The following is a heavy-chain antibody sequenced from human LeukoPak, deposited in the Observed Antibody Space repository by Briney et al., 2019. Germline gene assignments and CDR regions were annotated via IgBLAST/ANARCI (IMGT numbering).Heavy chain of an antibody. J-gene: IGHJ4*02. CDR1: GGSFSGYY. CDR2: TNHSGST. CDR3: ARGGRRQYYYDSSGYYQY. D-gene: IGHD3-22*01. V-gene: IGHV4-34*01. Sequence: SETLSLTCAVYGGSFSGYYWSWIRQPPGKGLEWIGETNHSGSTNYNPSLKSRVTISVDTSKDQFSLKLSSVTAADTAVYYCARGGRRQYYYDSSGYYQYWGQGTLVTVSS.